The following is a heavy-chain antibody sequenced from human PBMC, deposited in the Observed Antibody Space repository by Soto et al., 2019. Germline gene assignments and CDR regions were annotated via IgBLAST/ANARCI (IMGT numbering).Heavy chain of an antibody. CDR3: AITHLRFGEHHY. CDR2: MNANSANT. Sequence: QVQLVQSGAEVKKPGASVKVSCKASGYTFTSYDINWVRQATGQGLEWMGWMNANSANTGYAQKFKGRVTMTRSTSIRTACMELSSLRSEDTAVYYCAITHLRFGEHHYWGQGTLVTVSS. V-gene: IGHV1-8*01. CDR1: GYTFTSYD. J-gene: IGHJ4*02. D-gene: IGHD3-10*01.